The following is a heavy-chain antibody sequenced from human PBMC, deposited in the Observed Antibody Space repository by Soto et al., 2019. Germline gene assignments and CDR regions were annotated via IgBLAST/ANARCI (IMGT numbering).Heavy chain of an antibody. CDR1: GFTFSSYG. V-gene: IGHV3-33*01. CDR3: ARDNGSSWYGQTNWFDP. D-gene: IGHD6-13*01. CDR2: IWYDGSNK. Sequence: QVQLVESGGGVVQPGRSLRLSCAASGFTFSSYGMHWVRQAPGKGLEWVAVIWYDGSNKYYADSVKGRFTISRDNSKNTLYLQMNSRRAEDTAVYYCARDNGSSWYGQTNWFDPWGQGTLVTVSS. J-gene: IGHJ5*02.